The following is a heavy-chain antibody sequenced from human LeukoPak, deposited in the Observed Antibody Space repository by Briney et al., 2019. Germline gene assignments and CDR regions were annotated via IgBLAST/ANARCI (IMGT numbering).Heavy chain of an antibody. CDR2: INHSGST. CDR3: AREVFGVVTPGHYYYMDV. Sequence: SETLSLTCAVSGVSFSGYYWSWIRQPPGKGLEWIGEINHSGSTNYNPSPKRRVTISVDTSKNQFSLKLSSVTAADTAVYYCAREVFGVVTPGHYYYMDVWGEGTTVTVSS. D-gene: IGHD3-3*01. CDR1: GVSFSGYY. V-gene: IGHV4-34*01. J-gene: IGHJ6*03.